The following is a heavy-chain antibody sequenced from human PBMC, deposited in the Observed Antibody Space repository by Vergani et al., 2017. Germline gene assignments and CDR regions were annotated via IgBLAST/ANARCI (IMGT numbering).Heavy chain of an antibody. CDR1: RFKLGDYG. J-gene: IGHJ4*02. D-gene: IGHD5-24*01. CDR2: TWYEGNNN. Sequence: QVQLVESGGGVVQPGWSLRLSCTPSRFKLGDYGMHWVRQAPGRGLEWVSMTWYEGNNNYYADSVKGRFTISKDISKNTLYLQINSLRGDDPAVYYCARETRDTPSSLDYWGQGTLVTVSS. V-gene: IGHV3-33*01. CDR3: ARETRDTPSSLDY.